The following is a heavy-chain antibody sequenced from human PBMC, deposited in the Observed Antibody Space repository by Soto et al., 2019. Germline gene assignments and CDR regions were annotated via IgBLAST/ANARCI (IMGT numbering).Heavy chain of an antibody. Sequence: GGSLRLSCAASGFTFSSYAMHWVRQAPGKGLEWVAVISYDGSNKYYADSVKGRFTISRDNSKNTLYLQMNSLRAEDTAVYYCAREYYDSSGFRYWGQGTLVTVSS. V-gene: IGHV3-30-3*01. CDR1: GFTFSSYA. D-gene: IGHD3-22*01. CDR3: AREYYDSSGFRY. CDR2: ISYDGSNK. J-gene: IGHJ4*02.